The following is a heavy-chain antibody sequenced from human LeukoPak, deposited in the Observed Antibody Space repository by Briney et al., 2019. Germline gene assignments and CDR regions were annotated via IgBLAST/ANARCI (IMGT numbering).Heavy chain of an antibody. CDR3: ARIVGAPNWFDP. CDR1: GGSISSYY. J-gene: IGHJ5*02. D-gene: IGHD1-26*01. Sequence: SETLSLTCTVSGGSISSYYWSWIRQPPGKGLEWIGSIYSSGSTYYNPSLKSRVTISVDTSKNQFSLKLSSVTAADTAVYYCARIVGAPNWFDPWGQGTLGTVSS. CDR2: IYSSGST. V-gene: IGHV4-59*12.